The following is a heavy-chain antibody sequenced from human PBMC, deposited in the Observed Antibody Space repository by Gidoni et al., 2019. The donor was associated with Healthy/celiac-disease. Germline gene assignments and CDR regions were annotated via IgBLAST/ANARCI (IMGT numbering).Heavy chain of an antibody. Sequence: EVQLVETGGGLIQPGGSLRLSCAASGFTVSSNYMSWVRQAPGKGLEWVSVIYSGVSTYYADSVKGRFTISRDNYKNTLYLQMNSRRAEDTAVYYCARAESSGYWGWFDPWGQGTLVTVSS. D-gene: IGHD3-22*01. V-gene: IGHV3-53*02. CDR3: ARAESSGYWGWFDP. J-gene: IGHJ5*02. CDR1: GFTVSSNY. CDR2: IYSGVST.